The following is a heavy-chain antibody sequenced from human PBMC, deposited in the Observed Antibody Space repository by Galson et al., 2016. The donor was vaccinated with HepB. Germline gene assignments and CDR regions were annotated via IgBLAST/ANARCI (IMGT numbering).Heavy chain of an antibody. D-gene: IGHD3-22*01. Sequence: TLSLTCTVSGGSISSYYWSWIRQPPGKGLEWIGYIYYSGSTYYKPSLKSRVTTSVDTSKNQFSLKLSSVTAADTAVYYCATSSGYYGTLFWGQGTLVTVSS. CDR1: GGSISSYY. J-gene: IGHJ4*02. V-gene: IGHV4-59*01. CDR3: ATSSGYYGTLF. CDR2: IYYSGST.